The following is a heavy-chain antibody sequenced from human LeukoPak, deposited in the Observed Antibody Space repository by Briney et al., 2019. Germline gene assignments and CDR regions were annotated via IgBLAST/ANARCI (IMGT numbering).Heavy chain of an antibody. J-gene: IGHJ3*02. D-gene: IGHD6-19*01. V-gene: IGHV4-59*08. CDR3: VRPPQWLVPQGAFDI. CDR1: GGSISSYY. CDR2: IYYSGST. Sequence: SETLSLTCSVSGGSISSYYWSWIRQPPGKGLEWIGYIYYSGSTNYNPSLQSRVTMSLDTSKNQFSLKLSSVTAADTAVYYCVRPPQWLVPQGAFDIWGQGAMVTVSS.